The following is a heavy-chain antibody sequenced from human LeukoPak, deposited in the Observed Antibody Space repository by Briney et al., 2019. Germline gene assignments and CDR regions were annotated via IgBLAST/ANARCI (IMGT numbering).Heavy chain of an antibody. Sequence: GASVKVSCKASGYTFTNHAISWVRQAPGQGLEWVGWISAYNGNTNYAQKLQGRVTMTTDTSTSTAYMDLRSLRSDDTAVYYCARVRNSGFRYVDSWGQGTLVTVSS. V-gene: IGHV1-18*01. J-gene: IGHJ4*02. CDR2: ISAYNGNT. CDR3: ARVRNSGFRYVDS. CDR1: GYTFTNHA. D-gene: IGHD5-12*01.